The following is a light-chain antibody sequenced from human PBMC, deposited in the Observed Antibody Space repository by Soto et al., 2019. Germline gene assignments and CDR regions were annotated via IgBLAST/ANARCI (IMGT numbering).Light chain of an antibody. CDR1: SSDVGGYNL. Sequence: QLVLTQPASVSGSPGQSITISCAGTSSDVGGYNLVSWYQLHPGKAPKLMIYEDNKRPSGVSNRFSGSKSGNTASLTISGLRAEDEADYYCCSYAGSSTYAFGTGTKLTVL. J-gene: IGLJ1*01. V-gene: IGLV2-23*01. CDR3: CSYAGSSTYA. CDR2: EDN.